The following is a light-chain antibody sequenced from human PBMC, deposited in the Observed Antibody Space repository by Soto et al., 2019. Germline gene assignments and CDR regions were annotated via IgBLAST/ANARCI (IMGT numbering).Light chain of an antibody. CDR3: QQYGSSPIN. CDR1: QSVGGS. V-gene: IGKV3-20*01. Sequence: EIVLTQSPGTLSLSPGERATLSCRASQSVGGSLAWYRQKPGQAPRLLIYGASSRATGIPDRFSGSGSGTDFTLTISRLEPEDFAVYYCQQYGSSPINFGQGTRLEIK. J-gene: IGKJ5*01. CDR2: GAS.